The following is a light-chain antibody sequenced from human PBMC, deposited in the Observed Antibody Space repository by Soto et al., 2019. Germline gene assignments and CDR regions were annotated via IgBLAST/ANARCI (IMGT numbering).Light chain of an antibody. J-gene: IGLJ1*01. V-gene: IGLV2-14*01. CDR2: EVS. CDR3: SSYTSSSTPYV. Sequence: QSALTQPASVSASPGQSITISCTGTSSDVGGYNYVSWYQQHPDKAPKLMIYEVSNRPSGVSNRFSGSKSDNTASLTISGLQAEDEADYYCSSYTSSSTPYVFGTGTKLTVL. CDR1: SSDVGGYNY.